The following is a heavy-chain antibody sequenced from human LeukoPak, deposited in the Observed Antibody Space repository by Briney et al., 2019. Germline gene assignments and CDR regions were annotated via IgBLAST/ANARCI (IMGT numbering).Heavy chain of an antibody. Sequence: PGRSLRLSCAASGFTLSSYGMHWVRQAPGKGLEWVAVIWYDGSNKYYADSVKGRLTISRDNSKNTLYLQMNSLRAEDTAVYYCARDRVVRGMAEYYYYGMDVWGKGTTVTVSS. J-gene: IGHJ6*04. CDR2: IWYDGSNK. CDR1: GFTLSSYG. V-gene: IGHV3-33*01. CDR3: ARDRVVRGMAEYYYYGMDV. D-gene: IGHD3-10*01.